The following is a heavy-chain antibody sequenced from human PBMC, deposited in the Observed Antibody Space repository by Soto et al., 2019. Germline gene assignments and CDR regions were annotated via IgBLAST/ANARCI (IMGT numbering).Heavy chain of an antibody. CDR1: GGTFSSYA. CDR2: IIPIFDTA. CDR3: ARHDCISSSCYYYYYCGMDV. Sequence: QVQLVQSGAEVKKPGSSVKVSCKASGGTFSSYAISWVRQAPGQGLEWMGGIIPIFDTANYVQKFQGRVTITADEPTSTAYMELSSLRSEDTAVYYCARHDCISSSCYYYYYCGMDVWGQGTTVTVSS. D-gene: IGHD2-2*01. J-gene: IGHJ6*02. V-gene: IGHV1-69*12.